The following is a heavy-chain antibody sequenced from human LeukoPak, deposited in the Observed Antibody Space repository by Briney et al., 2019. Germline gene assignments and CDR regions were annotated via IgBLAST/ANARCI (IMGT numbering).Heavy chain of an antibody. CDR1: GFTFSSYA. CDR2: ITYDGRNK. CDR3: AREKAGEKDY. D-gene: IGHD3-10*01. V-gene: IGHV3-30*04. Sequence: GGSLRLSCAASGFTFSSYAMHWVRQAPGKGLEWVAVITYDGRNKYYADSVKGRFTTSRDNSKNTLYLQMNSMRAEDTAVYYCAREKAGEKDYWGQGTLVTVSS. J-gene: IGHJ4*02.